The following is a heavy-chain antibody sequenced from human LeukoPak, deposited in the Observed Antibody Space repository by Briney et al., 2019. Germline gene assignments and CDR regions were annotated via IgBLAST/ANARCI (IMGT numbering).Heavy chain of an antibody. CDR1: GFTVSSNY. CDR3: ARGELSTFDY. D-gene: IGHD3-16*02. Sequence: GGSLRLSCAASGFTVSSNYMSWVRQAPGKGLEWVSVIYSGGSTYYADSVKGRFTISRDNSKNTLYLQMNSLKVEDTAVYYCARGELSTFDYWGQGTLVTVSS. J-gene: IGHJ4*02. V-gene: IGHV3-53*01. CDR2: IYSGGST.